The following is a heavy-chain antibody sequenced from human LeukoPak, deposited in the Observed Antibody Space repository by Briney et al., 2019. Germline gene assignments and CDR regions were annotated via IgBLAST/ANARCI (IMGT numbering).Heavy chain of an antibody. J-gene: IGHJ5*02. V-gene: IGHV4-59*01. Sequence: PSETLSLTCAVYGGSFSGYYWSWIRQPPGKGLEWIGYIYYSGSTNYNPSLKSRVTISVDTSKNQFSLKLSSVTAADTAVYYCARVGGSYYLSLFDPWGQGTLVTVSS. CDR3: ARVGGSYYLSLFDP. CDR1: GGSFSGYY. CDR2: IYYSGST. D-gene: IGHD1-26*01.